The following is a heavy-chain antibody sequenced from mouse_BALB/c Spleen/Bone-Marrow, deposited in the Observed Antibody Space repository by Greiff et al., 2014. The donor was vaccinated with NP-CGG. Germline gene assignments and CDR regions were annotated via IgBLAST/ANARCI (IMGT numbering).Heavy chain of an antibody. CDR2: FYPGSGSI. Sequence: VQLVESGAGLVKPGASVKLSRKASGYTFTEYIIHWVKQRSGQGLEWIGWFYPGSGSIKYNEKFKDKAALTADKSSSTVYMVLSRLTSEDSAVYFCARHEGGGYFDYWGQGTTLTVSS. CDR1: GYTFTEYI. CDR3: ARHEGGGYFDY. J-gene: IGHJ2*01. V-gene: IGHV1-62-2*01. D-gene: IGHD1-1*02.